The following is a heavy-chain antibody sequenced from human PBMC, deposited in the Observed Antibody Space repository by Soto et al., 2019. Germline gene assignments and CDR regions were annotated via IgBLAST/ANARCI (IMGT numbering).Heavy chain of an antibody. CDR3: ARVMFEYSGSSSVDY. CDR1: GYTFTAYY. D-gene: IGHD6-6*01. J-gene: IGHJ4*02. Sequence: QVQLVQSGADVKKPGASVKVSCRSSGYTFTAYYIHWVRQAPGLGFEWVGKINPTGRSTSYAQSFQDRVTMTRDTSTSTDYLELRGLRSEDTAVYYCARVMFEYSGSSSVDYWGQGSLVTVSS. V-gene: IGHV1-46*01. CDR2: INPTGRST.